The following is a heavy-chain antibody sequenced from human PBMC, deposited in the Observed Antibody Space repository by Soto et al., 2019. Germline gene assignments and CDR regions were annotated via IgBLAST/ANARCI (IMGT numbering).Heavy chain of an antibody. V-gene: IGHV3-15*01. CDR3: TTEQLPVVVAATPWDY. CDR1: GFTFSNAW. Sequence: EVQLVESGGGLVKPGGSLRLSCAASGFTFSNAWMSWVRQAPGKGLEWVGRIKSKTDGGTTDYAAPVKGRFTISRDDSKNTLYLQMNSVKTEDTAVYYCTTEQLPVVVAATPWDYWGQGTLVTVSS. D-gene: IGHD2-15*01. CDR2: IKSKTDGGTT. J-gene: IGHJ4*02.